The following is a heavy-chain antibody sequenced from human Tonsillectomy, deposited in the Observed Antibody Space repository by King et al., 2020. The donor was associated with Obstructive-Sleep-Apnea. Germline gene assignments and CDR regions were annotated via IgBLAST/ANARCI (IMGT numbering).Heavy chain of an antibody. Sequence: VQLQESGPGLVKPSETLSLTCTVSGGSISSYYWSWIRQPPGKGLEWIGYMYYSGSTNYNPSLIGRVTISVATSKNQFSLKLSSVTAADTAVYYCARHKLARLVLGATAFDIWGQGTMVTVSS. V-gene: IGHV4-59*08. D-gene: IGHD1-26*01. CDR1: GGSISSYY. CDR2: MYYSGST. CDR3: ARHKLARLVLGATAFDI. J-gene: IGHJ3*02.